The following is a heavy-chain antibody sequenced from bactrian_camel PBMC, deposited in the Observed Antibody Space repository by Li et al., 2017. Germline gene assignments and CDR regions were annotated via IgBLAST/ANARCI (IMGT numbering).Heavy chain of an antibody. CDR1: GYTAKTCS. CDR3: SVGLCGTWPPGQDNY. J-gene: IGHJ4*01. Sequence: HVQLVESGGGSVQAGGSLTLSCAASGYTAKTCSWNWYRQSPGKGRELVSSLFANGGTYYHDSVKGRFTFAQDNTENAVSLQMNSLKPEDTATYYCSVGLCGTWPPGQDNYWGHGTQVTVS. V-gene: IGHV3S60*01. CDR2: LFANGGT. D-gene: IGHD5*01.